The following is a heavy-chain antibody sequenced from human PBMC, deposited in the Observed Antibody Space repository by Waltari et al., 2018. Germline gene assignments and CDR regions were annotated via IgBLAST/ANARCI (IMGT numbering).Heavy chain of an antibody. D-gene: IGHD3-10*02. V-gene: IGHV3-7*03. CDR3: ARGRYVPGP. J-gene: IGHJ5*02. CDR2: IKEDGTEK. Sequence: EVQLVESGGGLVQPGGFLRLSCAASGFTFSSYSMTWVRQAPGKGLEWVANIKEDGTEKKYVDSVKGRFTISRDNAKNSLYLEMNSLRVEDTAVYYCARGRYVPGPWGQGTLVTVSS. CDR1: GFTFSSYS.